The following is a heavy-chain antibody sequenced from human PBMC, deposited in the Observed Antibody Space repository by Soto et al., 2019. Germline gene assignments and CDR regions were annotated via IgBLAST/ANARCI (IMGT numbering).Heavy chain of an antibody. V-gene: IGHV1-2*02. J-gene: IGHJ4*02. Sequence: XXVKVSCKASGYTFTDHYIHWLRQAPGQXXEWMGWINPYSGGTHFARKFQDRVTMARDTSVSTAYMELSSLKSDDTAVYYCARPKYGETYFDSWGQGTVVTVSS. D-gene: IGHD2-21*01. CDR1: GYTFTDHY. CDR2: INPYSGGT. CDR3: ARPKYGETYFDS.